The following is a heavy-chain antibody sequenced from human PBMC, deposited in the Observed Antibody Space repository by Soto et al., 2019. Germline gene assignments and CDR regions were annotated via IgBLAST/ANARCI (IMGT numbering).Heavy chain of an antibody. CDR3: VKERYYDTSGYYIRPH. CDR1: GFTFRSYA. CDR2: ISYDGSNK. J-gene: IGHJ1*01. D-gene: IGHD3-22*01. V-gene: IGHV3-30-3*01. Sequence: GGSLRLSCAASGFTFRSYAMHWVRQAPGKGLEWVAVISYDGSNKYYADSVRGRFTISRDNSKNTLYLQMNSLRAEDTAVYYCVKERYYDTSGYYIRPHWGQGTLVTVYS.